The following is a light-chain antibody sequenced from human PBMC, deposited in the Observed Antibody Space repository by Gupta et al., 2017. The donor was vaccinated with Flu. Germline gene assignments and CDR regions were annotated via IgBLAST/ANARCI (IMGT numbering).Light chain of an antibody. CDR2: AAS. Sequence: IQLTQSPSSLSAFVGDSITITCRASRSISRYLNWYRQTPGQAPQLLIYAASSLQSGVPSRFSGSGSGTEFTFTISSLQAEDFATYYCQQSYTPPPTFGHGTKVDVK. V-gene: IGKV1-39*01. J-gene: IGKJ3*01. CDR3: QQSYTPPPT. CDR1: RSISRY.